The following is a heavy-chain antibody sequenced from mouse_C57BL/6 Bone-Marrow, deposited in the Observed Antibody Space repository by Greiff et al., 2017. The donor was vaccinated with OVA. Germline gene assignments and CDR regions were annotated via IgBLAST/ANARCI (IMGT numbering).Heavy chain of an antibody. D-gene: IGHD2-2*01. CDR1: GYTFTDYY. CDR3: ARSERLRDYFDY. J-gene: IGHJ2*01. Sequence: VQLQQSGAELVRPGASVKLSCKASGYTFTDYYISWVKQRPGPGLEWFARIYPGSGNIYYNEKFTGKAPLTAEKSSSTAYMQLSSLTSGDSAVYFWARSERLRDYFDYWGQGTTLTVSS. V-gene: IGHV1-76*01. CDR2: IYPGSGNI.